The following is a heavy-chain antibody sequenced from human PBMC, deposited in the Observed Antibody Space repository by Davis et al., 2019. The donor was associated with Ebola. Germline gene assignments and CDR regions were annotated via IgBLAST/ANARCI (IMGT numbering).Heavy chain of an antibody. J-gene: IGHJ3*02. CDR3: RVGQWLSLLHDAFDI. V-gene: IGHV4-34*01. D-gene: IGHD6-19*01. CDR1: GGSFSGYY. Sequence: MPGGSLRLSCAVYGGSFSGYYWSWIRQPPGKGLEWIGEINHSRSTNYNPSLKSRVTISVDTSKNQFSLKLSSVTAADTAVYYCRVGQWLSLLHDAFDIWGQGTMVTVSS. CDR2: INHSRST.